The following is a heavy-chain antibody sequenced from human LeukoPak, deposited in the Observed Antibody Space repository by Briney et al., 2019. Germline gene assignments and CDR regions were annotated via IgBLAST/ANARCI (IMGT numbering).Heavy chain of an antibody. CDR3: ASLTHYNSRSFAFDI. CDR1: GFIFSRYW. D-gene: IGHD3-22*01. Sequence: GGSLRLSCAASGFIFSRYWMYWVRQAPGKGLVWVSHINPDGTSTNYGDFVKGRFTISRDNAKNTLYLQMNSLRVEDTALYFCASLTHYNSRSFAFDIWGPGTMITVSS. J-gene: IGHJ3*02. CDR2: INPDGTST. V-gene: IGHV3-74*01.